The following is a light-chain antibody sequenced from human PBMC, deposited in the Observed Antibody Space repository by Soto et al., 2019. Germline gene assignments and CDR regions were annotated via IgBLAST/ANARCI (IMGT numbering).Light chain of an antibody. CDR3: SSYTSSTTLV. V-gene: IGLV2-14*01. CDR2: EVT. J-gene: IGLJ3*02. CDR1: SSDVGGYYY. Sequence: QSALTQPASVSGSPGQSITISCTGTSSDVGGYYYVSWYQHHPGKVPKLIIYEVTNRPSGVSNRFSGSKSGNTASLTISGLQAEDEAHYYCSSYTSSTTLVFGGGTKLTVL.